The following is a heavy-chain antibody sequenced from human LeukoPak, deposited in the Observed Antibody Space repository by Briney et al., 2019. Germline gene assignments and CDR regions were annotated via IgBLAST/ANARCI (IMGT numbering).Heavy chain of an antibody. J-gene: IGHJ4*02. Sequence: GGSLRLSCAASGFTFSSYEMNWVRQAPGKGLEWVSYISSSGSTIYYADSVKGRFTISRDNSKNTLYLQMNSLRAEDTAVYYCALGVPTRRGTDYWGQGTLVTVSS. CDR1: GFTFSSYE. CDR3: ALGVPTRRGTDY. V-gene: IGHV3-48*03. D-gene: IGHD1-1*01. CDR2: ISSSGSTI.